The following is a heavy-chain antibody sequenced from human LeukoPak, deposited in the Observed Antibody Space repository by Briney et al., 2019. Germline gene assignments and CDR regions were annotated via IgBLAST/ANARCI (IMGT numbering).Heavy chain of an antibody. D-gene: IGHD3-22*01. CDR1: GYSFTSYW. J-gene: IGHJ3*02. V-gene: IGHV5-51*01. Sequence: GESLQISCKGFGYSFTSYWIGWVRQMPGKGLEWMGIIYPTDSDTRYSPSFQGQVAISADKSINTAYLQWSSLKASDTATYYCARPRGNSYDSSGYRNGVAFDIWGQGTMVTVSS. CDR2: IYPTDSDT. CDR3: ARPRGNSYDSSGYRNGVAFDI.